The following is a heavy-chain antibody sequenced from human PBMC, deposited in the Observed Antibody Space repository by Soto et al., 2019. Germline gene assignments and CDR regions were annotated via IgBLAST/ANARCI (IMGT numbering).Heavy chain of an antibody. V-gene: IGHV3-30*18. CDR3: AKDQASGQGSFDS. Sequence: LRLSCAASGFTFNIYGMHWVRQAPDKGLEWVALISYDGSNQYYADSVKGRFTISRDNSKDTLFLQMNSLRADDTAVYYCAKDQASGQGSFDSWGQGTLVTVSS. CDR2: ISYDGSNQ. J-gene: IGHJ4*02. CDR1: GFTFNIYG.